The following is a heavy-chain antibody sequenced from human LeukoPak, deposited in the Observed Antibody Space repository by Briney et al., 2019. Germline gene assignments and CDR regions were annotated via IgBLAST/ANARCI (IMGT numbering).Heavy chain of an antibody. CDR2: MNPNSGNT. V-gene: IGHV1-8*01. D-gene: IGHD2-2*01. Sequence: ASVKVSCKASGYTFTSYDINWVRQATGQGLEWMGWMNPNSGNTGYAQKFQGRVTMTRNTSISTAYMELSSPRSEDTAVYYCARVAWDCSSTSCYFHYWGQGTLVTVSS. CDR3: ARVAWDCSSTSCYFHY. CDR1: GYTFTSYD. J-gene: IGHJ4*02.